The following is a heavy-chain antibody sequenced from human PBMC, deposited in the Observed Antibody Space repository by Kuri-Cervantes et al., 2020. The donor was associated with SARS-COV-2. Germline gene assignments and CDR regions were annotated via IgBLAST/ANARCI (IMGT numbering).Heavy chain of an antibody. CDR3: ARQSRGATATVTTDYYYYGMDV. V-gene: IGHV5-51*01. J-gene: IGHJ6*02. D-gene: IGHD4-17*01. CDR2: IYPGDSDT. Sequence: GESLKISCKASGYRFTSYWIDWVRQMPGKGLEWMGIIYPGDSDTRYSPSFQGQVTISADKSINTAYLQWSSLKASDTAMYYCARQSRGATATVTTDYYYYGMDVWGQGTTVTVSS. CDR1: GYRFTSYW.